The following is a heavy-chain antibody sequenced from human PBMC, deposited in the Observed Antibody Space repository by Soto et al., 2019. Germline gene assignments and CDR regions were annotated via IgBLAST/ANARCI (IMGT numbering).Heavy chain of an antibody. CDR2: ISGSGGST. J-gene: IGHJ6*03. D-gene: IGHD6-19*01. CDR1: GFTFSSGA. CDR3: AKDRPSHSSGATMDV. Sequence: PGGSLRLSCAASGFTFSSGAMSWVRQAPGKGLEWVSAISGSGGSTYYADSVKGRFTISRDNSKNTLYLQMNSLRAEDTAVYYCAKDRPSHSSGATMDVWGKGTTVTVSS. V-gene: IGHV3-23*01.